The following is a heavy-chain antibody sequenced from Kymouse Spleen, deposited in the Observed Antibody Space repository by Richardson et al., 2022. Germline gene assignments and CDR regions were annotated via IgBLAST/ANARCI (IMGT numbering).Heavy chain of an antibody. V-gene: IGHV4-34*01. J-gene: IGHJ4*02. CDR1: GGSFSGYY. CDR3: ARGPNYYGSGSPPFDY. CDR2: INHSGST. D-gene: IGHD3-10*01. Sequence: QVQLQQWGAGLLKPSETLSLTCAVYGGSFSGYYWSWIRQPPGKGLEWIGEINHSGSTNYNPSLKSRVTISVDTSKNQFSLKLSSVTAADTAVYYCARGPNYYGSGSPPFDYWGQGTLVTVSS.